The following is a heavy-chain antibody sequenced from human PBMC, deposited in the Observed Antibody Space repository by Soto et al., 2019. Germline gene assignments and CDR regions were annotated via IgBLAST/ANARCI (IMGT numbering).Heavy chain of an antibody. CDR3: ASVFQSEPATLDWSYYYYMDV. V-gene: IGHV3-7*01. J-gene: IGHJ6*03. D-gene: IGHD2-2*01. CDR1: GFTFSSYW. Sequence: GGSLRLSCAASGFTFSSYWMSWVRQAPGKGLEWVANIKQDGSEKYYVDSVKGRFTISRDNAKNSLYLQMNSLRAEDTAVYYCASVFQSEPATLDWSYYYYMDVWGKGTTVTVSS. CDR2: IKQDGSEK.